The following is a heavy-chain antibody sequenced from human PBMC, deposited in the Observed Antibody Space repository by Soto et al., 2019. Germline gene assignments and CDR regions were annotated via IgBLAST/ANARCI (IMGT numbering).Heavy chain of an antibody. Sequence: XGSLILSCAAAGFTFSSYEMNWVRQAPGKGLDWVSYISDSGRTIYYADSVKGRFTVSRDDAQNPVYLQMDSLRAEDTAVYYCARDLLHYDFWSGYSAYFYYGMDVWGPGTTVTVSS. D-gene: IGHD3-3*01. CDR2: ISDSGRTI. CDR1: GFTFSSYE. V-gene: IGHV3-48*03. J-gene: IGHJ6*02. CDR3: ARDLLHYDFWSGYSAYFYYGMDV.